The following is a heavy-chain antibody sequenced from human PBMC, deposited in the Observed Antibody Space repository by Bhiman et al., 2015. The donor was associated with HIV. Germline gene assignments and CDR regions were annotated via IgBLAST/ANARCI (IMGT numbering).Heavy chain of an antibody. CDR2: IKSKTDGGTT. V-gene: IGHV3-15*01. Sequence: EVQLVESGGGVVKPGGSLRLSCVVSGFTFSNAWMSWVRQAPGKGLEWVGHIKSKTDGGTTDYAAPVKGRFTISRDDSKNTLYLQMSSLKTEDTAVYYCTTAHIYYDYVWGSYRTSDYWGQGTLVTVSS. D-gene: IGHD3-16*02. J-gene: IGHJ4*02. CDR3: TTAHIYYDYVWGSYRTSDY. CDR1: GFTFSNAW.